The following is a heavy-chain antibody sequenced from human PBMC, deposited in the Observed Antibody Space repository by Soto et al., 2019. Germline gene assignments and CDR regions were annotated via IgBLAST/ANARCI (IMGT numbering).Heavy chain of an antibody. J-gene: IGHJ3*02. CDR3: AKDMREPHEYGAYVVFDI. V-gene: IGHV3-9*01. CDR1: GFTFDDYA. Sequence: SLRLSCAASGFTFDDYAMHWVRQAPGKGLEWVSGISWNSGSIGYADSVKGRFTISRDNAKNSLYLQMNSLRAEDPAFYYCAKDMREPHEYGAYVVFDIWGKGTMVPVS. CDR2: ISWNSGSI. D-gene: IGHD4-17*01.